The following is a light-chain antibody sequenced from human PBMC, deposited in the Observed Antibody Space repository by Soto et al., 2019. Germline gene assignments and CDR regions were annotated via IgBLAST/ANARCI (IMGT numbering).Light chain of an antibody. J-gene: IGKJ1*01. CDR3: QQYNNYATWT. CDR2: DAS. Sequence: IQMTQSPSSLSASVGDRVTITCRASQSISRYLNWYQHKPGKAPQVLIWDASSLQRGVPSRFSGSGSGTEFTLTISSLQPDDFATYYCQQYNNYATWTFGQGTKVDIK. V-gene: IGKV1D-13*01. CDR1: QSISRY.